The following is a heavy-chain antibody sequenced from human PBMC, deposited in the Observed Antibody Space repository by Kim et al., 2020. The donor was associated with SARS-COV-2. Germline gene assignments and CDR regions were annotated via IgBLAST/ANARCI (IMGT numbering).Heavy chain of an antibody. CDR3: AKGDYYGSGSYYYDY. J-gene: IGHJ4*02. D-gene: IGHD3-10*01. Sequence: DSVKGRFTISRDNAKNSLYLPMNSLRAEDTALYYCAKGDYYGSGSYYYDYWGQGTLVTVSS. V-gene: IGHV3-9*01.